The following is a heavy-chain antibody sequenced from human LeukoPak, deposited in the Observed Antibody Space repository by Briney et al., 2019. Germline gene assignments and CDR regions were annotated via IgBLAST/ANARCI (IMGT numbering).Heavy chain of an antibody. Sequence: PGGSLRLSCASSGFTFSDFGMHWVRQAPGKGLQWLAMISSDGNIKVSLDSVKGRFTTSRENSKNTLYLEMTRLSVEDTAVYYCAKVGRGAIEADWGQGTLVIVSS. CDR3: AKVGRGAIEAD. CDR2: ISSDGNIK. J-gene: IGHJ4*02. CDR1: GFTFSDFG. V-gene: IGHV3-30*18. D-gene: IGHD3-10*01.